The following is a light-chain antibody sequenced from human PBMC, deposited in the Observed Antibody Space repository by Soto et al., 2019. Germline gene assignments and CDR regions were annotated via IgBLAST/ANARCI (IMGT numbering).Light chain of an antibody. V-gene: IGKV1-39*01. CDR3: QLYNRNTWS. Sequence: DIQMTQSPSSPSASVGDRVIITCRATQSIVTYLNWYLQKPGKAPKLLIYAASNLESGVPSRFSGSGSGTEFTLTITTLQPDDFATYFCQLYNRNTWSFGPGTKVDIK. CDR1: QSIVTY. CDR2: AAS. J-gene: IGKJ1*01.